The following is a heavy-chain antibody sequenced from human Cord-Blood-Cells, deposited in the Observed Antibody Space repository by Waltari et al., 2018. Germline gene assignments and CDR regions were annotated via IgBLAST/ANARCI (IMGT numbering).Heavy chain of an antibody. Sequence: QVQLMQSGAEVKKPGASVKVSCKASGYTFTGNYMHWVRQAPGQGLEWMGWINPNSGGTNYAQKFQGRVTMTRDTSISTAYMELSRLRSDDTAVYYCARAGGDYYDSSGYYFDYWGQGTLVTVSS. CDR1: GYTFTGNY. CDR3: ARAGGDYYDSSGYYFDY. J-gene: IGHJ4*02. V-gene: IGHV1-2*02. CDR2: INPNSGGT. D-gene: IGHD3-22*01.